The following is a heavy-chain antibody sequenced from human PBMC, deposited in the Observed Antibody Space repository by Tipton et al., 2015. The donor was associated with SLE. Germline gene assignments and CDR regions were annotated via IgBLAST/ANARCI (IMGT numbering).Heavy chain of an antibody. D-gene: IGHD2-15*01. V-gene: IGHV4-39*07. J-gene: IGHJ4*02. CDR3: ASGSVVAYDF. CDR2: THYSGTT. CDR1: GGSITTTPYY. Sequence: TLSLTCIVSGGSITTTPYYWGWLRQSPEKGLEWIGSTHYSGTTYYNPSLESRVTISVDTSKNQLSLKLTSVTAADTAVYYCASGSVVAYDFWGQGTLVTVTS.